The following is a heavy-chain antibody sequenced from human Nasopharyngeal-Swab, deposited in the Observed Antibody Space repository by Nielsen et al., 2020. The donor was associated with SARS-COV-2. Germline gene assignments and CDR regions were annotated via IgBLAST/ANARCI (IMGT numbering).Heavy chain of an antibody. Sequence: GGSLRLSCAASGLTFSSYGMHWVRQAPGKGLEGVAVISYDGSNKYYADSVKGRFTISRDNSKNTLYLQMNSLRAEDTAVYYCAKDLGQQLPLDYWGQGTLVTVSS. CDR1: GLTFSSYG. V-gene: IGHV3-30*18. CDR3: AKDLGQQLPLDY. CDR2: ISYDGSNK. D-gene: IGHD6-13*01. J-gene: IGHJ4*02.